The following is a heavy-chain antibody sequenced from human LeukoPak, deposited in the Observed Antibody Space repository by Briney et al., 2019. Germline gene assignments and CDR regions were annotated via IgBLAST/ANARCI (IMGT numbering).Heavy chain of an antibody. CDR3: ARASGSYGDIDAFDI. Sequence: SETLSLTCTVSGGSISSYYWSWIRQPPGKSLEWIGYIYYSGSTNYNPSLKSRVTISVDTSKNQFSLKLSSVTAADTAVYYCARASGSYGDIDAFDIWGQGTMVTVSS. V-gene: IGHV4-59*01. J-gene: IGHJ3*02. D-gene: IGHD1-26*01. CDR2: IYYSGST. CDR1: GGSISSYY.